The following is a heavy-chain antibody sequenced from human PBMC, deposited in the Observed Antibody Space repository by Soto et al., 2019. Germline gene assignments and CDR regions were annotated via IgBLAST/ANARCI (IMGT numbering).Heavy chain of an antibody. D-gene: IGHD2-2*01. Sequence: PSETLSLTCTVSGGSISSGDFYWSWIRQPPGKGLELIGNIYYSGSTYYNPSRRSRAIMSVDTSQNQFSLKLSSLTAAATAVHFCARADAFSDRFDYWGQGALVTVSS. CDR3: ARADAFSDRFDY. V-gene: IGHV4-30-4*01. CDR1: GGSISSGDFY. CDR2: IYYSGST. J-gene: IGHJ4*02.